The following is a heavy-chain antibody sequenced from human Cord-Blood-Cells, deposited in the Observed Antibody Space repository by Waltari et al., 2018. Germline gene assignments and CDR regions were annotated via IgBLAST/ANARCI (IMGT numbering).Heavy chain of an antibody. CDR3: ARASSLYCSSTSCYDAFDI. D-gene: IGHD2-2*01. CDR2: INHSGST. Sequence: QVQLQQWGAGLLKPSETLSLTCAVHGGSFSGYYWSWIRQPPGKGLEWIGEINHSGSTNYNPSFKSRVTISVDTSKNQFSLKLSSVTAADTAVYYCARASSLYCSSTSCYDAFDIWGQGTMVTVSS. CDR1: GGSFSGYY. J-gene: IGHJ3*02. V-gene: IGHV4-34*01.